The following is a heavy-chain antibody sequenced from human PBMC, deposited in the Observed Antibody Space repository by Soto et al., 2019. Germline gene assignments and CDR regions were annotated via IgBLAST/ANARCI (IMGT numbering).Heavy chain of an antibody. CDR2: IKQDGSEK. V-gene: IGHV3-7*01. J-gene: IGHJ6*03. D-gene: IGHD3-3*01. Sequence: GGSLRLSCAASGFTFSSYWMSWVRQAPGKGLEWVANIKQDGSEKYYVDSVKGRFTISRDNAKNSLYLQMNSLRAEDTAVYYCARRGGAVFGVVIIQGAYYYMDVWGKGTTVTVSS. CDR3: ARRGGAVFGVVIIQGAYYYMDV. CDR1: GFTFSSYW.